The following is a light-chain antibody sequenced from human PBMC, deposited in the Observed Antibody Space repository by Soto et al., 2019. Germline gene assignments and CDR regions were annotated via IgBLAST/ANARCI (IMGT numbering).Light chain of an antibody. J-gene: IGKJ1*01. CDR2: AAS. V-gene: IGKV1-39*01. CDR1: QTISTS. Sequence: DIQMTQSPPSLSASVGDRVAITCRASQTISTSLNWYRQRPGQAPNLLIYAASSLQSGVPSRFSGSGSGTDFTLTISSLQPEDFATYYCQQSYSTWTFGQGTNVDIK. CDR3: QQSYSTWT.